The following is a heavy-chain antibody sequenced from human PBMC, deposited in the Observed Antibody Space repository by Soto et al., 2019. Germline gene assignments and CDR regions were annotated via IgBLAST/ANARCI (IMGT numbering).Heavy chain of an antibody. CDR2: IKSKTDGGTT. Sequence: GGSLRLSCAASGFTFSNAWMSWVRQAPGKGLEWVGRIKSKTDGGTTDYAAPVKGRFTISRDDSKNTLYLQMNSLKTEDTAVYYCTGTQNDFRLQGIWGQGTMVTVSS. D-gene: IGHD1-1*01. V-gene: IGHV3-15*01. CDR3: TGTQNDFRLQGI. CDR1: GFTFSNAW. J-gene: IGHJ3*02.